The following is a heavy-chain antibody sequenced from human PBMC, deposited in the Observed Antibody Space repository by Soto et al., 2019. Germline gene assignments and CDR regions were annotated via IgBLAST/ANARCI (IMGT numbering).Heavy chain of an antibody. Sequence: VQLRQSGPGLVKPSGTLSLTCAVSGGSISSSNWWTWVRQAPGKGLGWSGESYHSGNTYYNPSLRGRVTITVDTSNNQFSLKLNSVTAADTAVYYCATLPPRVVASLLPIPTWGQGTLVTVSS. D-gene: IGHD1-26*01. V-gene: IGHV4-4*02. CDR2: SYHSGNT. J-gene: IGHJ5*02. CDR1: GGSISSSNW. CDR3: ATLPPRVVASLLPIPT.